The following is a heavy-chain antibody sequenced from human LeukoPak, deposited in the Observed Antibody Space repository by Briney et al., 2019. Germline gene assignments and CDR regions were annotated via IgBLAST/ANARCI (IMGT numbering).Heavy chain of an antibody. J-gene: IGHJ6*03. CDR2: ISGSGRNT. V-gene: IGHV3-23*01. CDR3: AKSIEGVVRGTYYYYSYMDG. CDR1: GLTFSSDG. Sequence: GGSLRLSCAASGLTFSSDGMSWVRQAPGKGLEWVAVISGSGRNTYYADSVKGRFTISRDNSKNTLYLQMNSLGAEDTAVYYCAKSIEGVVRGTYYYYSYMDGWGKVTTVTVSS. D-gene: IGHD3-3*01.